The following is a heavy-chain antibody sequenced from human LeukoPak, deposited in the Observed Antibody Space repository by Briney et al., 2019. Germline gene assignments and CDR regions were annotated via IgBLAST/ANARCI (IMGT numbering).Heavy chain of an antibody. CDR2: IHSSGST. CDR1: GGTISSYY. CDR3: ARWYSSGWAFDY. J-gene: IGHJ4*02. V-gene: IGHV4-59*08. D-gene: IGHD6-19*01. Sequence: SETLSLTCTVSGGTISSYYWNWIRQPPGKGLEWIGYIHSSGSTKYNPSLKSRVTISVDASKNQFSLKLSSVTAADTAVYYCARWYSSGWAFDYWGQGTLVTVSS.